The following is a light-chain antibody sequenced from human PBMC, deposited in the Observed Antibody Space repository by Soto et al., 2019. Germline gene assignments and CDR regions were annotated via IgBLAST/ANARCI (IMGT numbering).Light chain of an antibody. Sequence: EIVMTQSPATLSVSPGERATLSCRASQSVSSNLAWYQQKPAQAPRLLIYGASTRATGIPARFSDSGSGTEFTLTISSLQSEDFALYYCQQYNNWPYTFGQGTKLEIK. CDR3: QQYNNWPYT. V-gene: IGKV3-15*01. CDR1: QSVSSN. J-gene: IGKJ2*01. CDR2: GAS.